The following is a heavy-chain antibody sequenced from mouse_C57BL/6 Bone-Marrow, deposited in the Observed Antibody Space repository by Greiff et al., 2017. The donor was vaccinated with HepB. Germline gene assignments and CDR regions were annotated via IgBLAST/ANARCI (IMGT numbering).Heavy chain of an antibody. CDR2: IYPGSGNT. D-gene: IGHD2-3*01. V-gene: IGHV1-76*01. CDR1: GYTFTDYY. Sequence: QVQLKESGAELVRPGASVKLSCKASGYTFTDYYINWVKQRPGQGLEWIARIYPGSGNTYYNEKFKGKATLTAEKSSSTAYMQLSSLTSEDSAVYFCARGGYDPFFDYWGQGTTLTVSS. CDR3: ARGGYDPFFDY. J-gene: IGHJ2*01.